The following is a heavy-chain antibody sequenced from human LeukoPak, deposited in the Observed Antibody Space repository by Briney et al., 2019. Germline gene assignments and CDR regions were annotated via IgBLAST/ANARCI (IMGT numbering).Heavy chain of an antibody. CDR2: IIPIFGTA. Sequence: PAASVKVSCKASGGTFSSYAISWVRQAPGQGLEWMGGIIPIFGTANYAQKFQGRVTITTDESTSTAYMELSSLRSEDTAVYYCARGHVVPNYYYYYYYMDVWGKGTTVTVSS. CDR3: ARGHVVPNYYYYYYYMDV. CDR1: GGTFSSYA. D-gene: IGHD1-7*01. V-gene: IGHV1-69*05. J-gene: IGHJ6*03.